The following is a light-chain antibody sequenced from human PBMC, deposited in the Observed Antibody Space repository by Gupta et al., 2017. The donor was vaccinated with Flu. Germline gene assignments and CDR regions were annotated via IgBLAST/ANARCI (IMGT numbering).Light chain of an antibody. CDR3: QSSDSRSAYYV. CDR1: ALPNQY. J-gene: IGLJ1*01. V-gene: IGLV3-25*03. CDR2: KDT. Sequence: SSDLTQSPSMSVSPGQTARITCSGDALPNQYAYWYQQKPGQAPLLLIYKDTERPSGIPERFSGSNSGTTVTLTISGVQAEDEADYYCQSSDSRSAYYVFGTGTKVTVL.